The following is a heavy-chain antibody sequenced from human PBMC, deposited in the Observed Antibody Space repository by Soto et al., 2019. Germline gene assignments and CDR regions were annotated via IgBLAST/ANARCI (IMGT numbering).Heavy chain of an antibody. V-gene: IGHV4-59*01. CDR3: ARGNGWFDP. CDR2: MYYSGST. CDR1: GASISSYY. D-gene: IGHD2-8*01. J-gene: IGHJ5*02. Sequence: SETLSLTCSVSGASISSYYWTWIRQPPGKGLEWIGYMYYSGSTNYNPSLKSRVSISVDTSKNWFSLKLSSVTTADTAVYYCARGNGWFDPWGQGTLVTVSS.